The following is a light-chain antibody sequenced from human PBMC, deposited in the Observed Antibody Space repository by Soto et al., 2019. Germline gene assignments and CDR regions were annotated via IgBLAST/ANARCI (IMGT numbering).Light chain of an antibody. J-gene: IGKJ2*01. CDR1: QGINNH. CDR3: QQYDNYPHT. V-gene: IGKV1-16*02. Sequence: DIQMTQSPSSLSASVGDRVSITCRASQGINNHLAWFQQKPGKAPKSLIYAASRLQSGVPSKFSGSASGTDFTLTISSLQPEAFATYYCQQYDNYPHTFGQGTKLEIK. CDR2: AAS.